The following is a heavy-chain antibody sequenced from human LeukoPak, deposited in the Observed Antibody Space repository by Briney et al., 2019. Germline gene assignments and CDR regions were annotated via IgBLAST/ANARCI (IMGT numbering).Heavy chain of an antibody. D-gene: IGHD1-26*01. CDR1: GYTFTSYG. Sequence: ASVKVSCKASGYTFTSYGISWVRQAPGQGLEWMGWISAHNGNTNYAQKLQGRVTMTTDTSTSTAYVELRSLRSDDTAVYYCAGHIGGGSYYYYMDVWGKGTTVTVSS. CDR2: ISAHNGNT. V-gene: IGHV1-18*01. CDR3: AGHIGGGSYYYYMDV. J-gene: IGHJ6*03.